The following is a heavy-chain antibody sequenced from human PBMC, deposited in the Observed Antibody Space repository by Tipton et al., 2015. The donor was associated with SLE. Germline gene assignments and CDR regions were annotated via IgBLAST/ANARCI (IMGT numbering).Heavy chain of an antibody. Sequence: SLRLSCAASGFTFSSYAMSWVRQAPGKGLEWVAFIRYDGSNKYYADSVKGRFTISRDNAKNSLYLQMNSLRAEDTAVYYCARRGFRGVITPFDYWGQGTLVAVSS. CDR2: IRYDGSNK. J-gene: IGHJ4*02. D-gene: IGHD3-10*01. V-gene: IGHV3-33*08. CDR3: ARRGFRGVITPFDY. CDR1: GFTFSSYA.